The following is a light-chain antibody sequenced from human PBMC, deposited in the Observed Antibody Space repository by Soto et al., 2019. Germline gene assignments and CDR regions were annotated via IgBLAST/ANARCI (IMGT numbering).Light chain of an antibody. CDR2: DVN. V-gene: IGLV2-14*03. CDR1: SSDIGAYNF. Sequence: QSALTQPASVSGCPGQSITISCTGTSSDIGAYNFVSWYQQHPGKAPKLMLYDVNIRPSGVSNRFSGPKSGNTASLTISGLQAEDEADYYCTSWTTSTTMIFGGGTKLTVL. J-gene: IGLJ2*01. CDR3: TSWTTSTTMI.